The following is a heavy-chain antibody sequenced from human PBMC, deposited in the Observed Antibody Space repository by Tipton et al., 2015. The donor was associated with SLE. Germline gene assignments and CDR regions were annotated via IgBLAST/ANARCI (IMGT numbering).Heavy chain of an antibody. D-gene: IGHD2-8*02. J-gene: IGHJ4*02. Sequence: SLRLSCAASGFTFSSYWMHWVRQVPGKGLVWVSRINNDGSDTVYADSVKGRFTISRDNAKNTLCLQMNSLRAEDTAVYYCARGSTGPDFWGQGTLVTVSS. V-gene: IGHV3-74*01. CDR1: GFTFSSYW. CDR3: ARGSTGPDF. CDR2: INNDGSDT.